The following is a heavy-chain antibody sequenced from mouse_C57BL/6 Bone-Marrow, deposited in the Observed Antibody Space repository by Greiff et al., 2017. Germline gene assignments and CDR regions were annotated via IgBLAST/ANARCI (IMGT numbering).Heavy chain of an antibody. CDR1: GFTFSDYG. Sequence: DVQLVESGGGLVKPGGSLKLSCAASGFTFSDYGMHWVRQAPEKGLEWVAYISSGSSTIYYADTVKGRFTISRDNAKNTLFLQMTSLRSEDTAMYYCARLYGNYHYYAMDYWGQGTSVTVSS. J-gene: IGHJ4*01. D-gene: IGHD2-1*01. CDR3: ARLYGNYHYYAMDY. V-gene: IGHV5-17*01. CDR2: ISSGSSTI.